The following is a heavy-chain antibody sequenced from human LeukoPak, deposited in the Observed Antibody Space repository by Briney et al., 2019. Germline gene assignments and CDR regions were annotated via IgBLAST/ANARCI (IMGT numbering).Heavy chain of an antibody. J-gene: IGHJ4*02. V-gene: IGHV1-8*03. Sequence: GASVKVSCKASGYTFTSYDINWVRQATGQGLEWMGWMNPNSGNTGYAQKFQGRVTITRNTSISTAYMELSSLRSEDTAVYYCARGLWLVGYGDPQSHYYFDYWGQGTLVTVSS. D-gene: IGHD4-17*01. CDR1: GYTFTSYD. CDR3: ARGLWLVGYGDPQSHYYFDY. CDR2: MNPNSGNT.